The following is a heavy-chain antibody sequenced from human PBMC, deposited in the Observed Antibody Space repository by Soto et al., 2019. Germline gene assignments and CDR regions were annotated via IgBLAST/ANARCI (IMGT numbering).Heavy chain of an antibody. V-gene: IGHV1-18*01. D-gene: IGHD2-15*01. Sequence: ASLNVSCKASAYTFTSYGISWVRQAPGQGLEWMGWISGYNGNTNYAQKLQGRVTMTTDTSTSTAYMELRSLRSDDTAVYYCARNCSGGSCYERGYFDYWGEGTLVTVSS. CDR1: AYTFTSYG. CDR3: ARNCSGGSCYERGYFDY. CDR2: ISGYNGNT. J-gene: IGHJ4*02.